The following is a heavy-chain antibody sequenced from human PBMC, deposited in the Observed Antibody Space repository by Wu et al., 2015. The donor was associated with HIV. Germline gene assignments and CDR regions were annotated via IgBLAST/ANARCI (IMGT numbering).Heavy chain of an antibody. CDR1: GYTFTDHY. D-gene: IGHD3/OR15-3a*01. Sequence: QVQLVQSGAEVTKPGASVSVSCQTSGYTFTDHYIHWVRQAPGQGLEWMGWIRPDSGATHYAEKFQDRVTLTRDASINTAYMQLNRLRSDDTAVYFCARDLGNDFAVRGYYWYMDVWGRGTAITVSS. V-gene: IGHV1-2*02. J-gene: IGHJ6*03. CDR2: IRPDSGAT. CDR3: ARDLGNDFAVRGYYWYMDV.